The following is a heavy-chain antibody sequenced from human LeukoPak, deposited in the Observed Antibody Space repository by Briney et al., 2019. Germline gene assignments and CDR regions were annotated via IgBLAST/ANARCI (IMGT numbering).Heavy chain of an antibody. Sequence: GGSLRLSCAVSGFNVSSHHMHWVRQAPGKGLEWVSSISTTSSYIHYADSVKGRFTISRDNAKNSLYLQMNSLRAEDTAVYYCARDGLPSGATKIFDYWGQGTLVTVSS. D-gene: IGHD2-15*01. CDR1: GFNVSSHH. V-gene: IGHV3-21*01. CDR2: ISTTSSYI. CDR3: ARDGLPSGATKIFDY. J-gene: IGHJ4*02.